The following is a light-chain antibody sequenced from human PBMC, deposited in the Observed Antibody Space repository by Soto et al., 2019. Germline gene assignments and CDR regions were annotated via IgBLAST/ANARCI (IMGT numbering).Light chain of an antibody. CDR2: GVS. Sequence: IVMTQSPATLSVSPGERATLSCRASHSVSSSLAWYQLKPGQAPRLLIYGVSTRATGIPARFSGSGSGTEFTLTISSLQSEDFAVYYCQQYNNWPPYTFGQGTKLEIK. CDR1: HSVSSS. CDR3: QQYNNWPPYT. V-gene: IGKV3-15*01. J-gene: IGKJ2*01.